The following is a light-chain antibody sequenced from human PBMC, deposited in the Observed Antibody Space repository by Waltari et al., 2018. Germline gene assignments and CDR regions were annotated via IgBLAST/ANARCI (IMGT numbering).Light chain of an antibody. CDR2: DVT. Sequence: QSALTQPASVSGSPGQSITISCTGSTTDVGAYDFVAWYQQHPGKAPQLMVFDVTHRPSGISNPFSGSKSGDTASLTISGLQAEDEAYYYCSSYTTTNTFVFGTGTNVTVV. CDR1: TTDVGAYDF. J-gene: IGLJ1*01. V-gene: IGLV2-14*01. CDR3: SSYTTTNTFV.